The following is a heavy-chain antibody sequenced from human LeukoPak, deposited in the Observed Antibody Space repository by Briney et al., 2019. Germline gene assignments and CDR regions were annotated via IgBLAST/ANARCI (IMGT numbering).Heavy chain of an antibody. CDR2: INHSGST. J-gene: IGHJ4*02. Sequence: SETLSLTCIVSGGSINTADYYWSWIRQPPGKGLEWIGEINHSGSTNYNPSLKSRVTISVDTSKNQFSLKLSSVTAADTAVYYCAGEYRGDRNKPNDYWGQGTLVTVSS. V-gene: IGHV4-39*07. D-gene: IGHD1-14*01. CDR1: GGSINTADYY. CDR3: AGEYRGDRNKPNDY.